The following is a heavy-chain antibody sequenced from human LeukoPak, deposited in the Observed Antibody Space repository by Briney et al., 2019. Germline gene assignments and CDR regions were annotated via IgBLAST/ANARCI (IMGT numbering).Heavy chain of an antibody. V-gene: IGHV1-69*04. CDR3: ARATRDGYNRN. D-gene: IGHD5-24*01. J-gene: IGHJ4*02. CDR2: IIPILGIA. Sequence: SVKVSCKASGGTFSSYAISWVRQAPGQGLEWMGRIIPILGIANYAQKFQGRVTITADKSTSTAYMELSSLRSEDTAVYYCARATRDGYNRNWGQGTLVTVSS. CDR1: GGTFSSYA.